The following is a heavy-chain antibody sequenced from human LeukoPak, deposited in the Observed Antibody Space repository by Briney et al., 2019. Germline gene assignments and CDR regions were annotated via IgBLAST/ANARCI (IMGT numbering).Heavy chain of an antibody. J-gene: IGHJ4*02. CDR3: ARGGYYYDSSGYYSFDY. V-gene: IGHV4-4*07. Sequence: SETLSLTCTVSGVSISSYYWNWIRQPAGKGLEWIGRIHTSGSTNYNPALKSRVTMSEDTSKNQFSLKLSSVTAADTAVYYCARGGYYYDSSGYYSFDYWGQGTLVTVSS. D-gene: IGHD3-22*01. CDR1: GVSISSYY. CDR2: IHTSGST.